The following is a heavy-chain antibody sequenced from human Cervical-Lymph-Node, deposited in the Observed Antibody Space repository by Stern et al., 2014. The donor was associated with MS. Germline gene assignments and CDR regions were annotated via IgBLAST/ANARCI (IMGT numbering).Heavy chain of an antibody. CDR2: VGCNGGDI. V-gene: IGHV3-9*01. J-gene: IGHJ6*02. CDR3: AKSPGAYYFLGMDV. D-gene: IGHD2-2*01. Sequence: VQLVESGGALVQPGRSLRLSCAASGFTFDAYAMHWVRNPPPKGLERVSGVGCNGGDIGYADSVKGRFIISRDNAKNSLYLQMNSLRPEDTAFYYCAKSPGAYYFLGMDVWGQGTTVTVSS. CDR1: GFTFDAYA.